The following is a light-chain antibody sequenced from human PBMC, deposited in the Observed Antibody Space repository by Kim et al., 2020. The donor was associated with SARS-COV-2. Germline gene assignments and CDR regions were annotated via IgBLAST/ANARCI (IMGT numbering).Light chain of an antibody. J-gene: IGLJ3*02. Sequence: QSALTQPASVSGSPGQSITISCTGTNSDVGSYNLVSWYQQHPGKAPKLMIYELIKRPSGVSNRFSGSKSGNTASLTISGLQAEDEADYYCCAYAGSSTLVFGGGTQLTV. CDR3: CAYAGSSTLV. CDR2: ELI. CDR1: NSDVGSYNL. V-gene: IGLV2-23*02.